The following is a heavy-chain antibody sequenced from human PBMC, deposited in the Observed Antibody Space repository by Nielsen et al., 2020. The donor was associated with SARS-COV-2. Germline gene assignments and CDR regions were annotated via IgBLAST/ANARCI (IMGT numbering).Heavy chain of an antibody. CDR3: ARDRITGTSYFDL. CDR2: IWYDGSNK. Sequence: LSLTCAASGFTFSSYGMHWVRQAPGKGLEWVAVIWYDGSNKYYADSVKGRFTISRDNSKNTLYLQMNSLRAEDTAVYYCARDRITGTSYFDLWGRGTLVTVSS. D-gene: IGHD1-20*01. CDR1: GFTFSSYG. V-gene: IGHV3-33*01. J-gene: IGHJ2*01.